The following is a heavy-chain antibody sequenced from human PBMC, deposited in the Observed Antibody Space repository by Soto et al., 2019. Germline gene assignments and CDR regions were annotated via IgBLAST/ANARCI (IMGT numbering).Heavy chain of an antibody. J-gene: IGHJ3*02. CDR3: ASPTLGAFDI. D-gene: IGHD3-16*01. Sequence: QLQLQESGPGLVKPSETLSLTCTVSGASISSSNYYWGWIRQPPGKGLEWIGSIYYSRSTSYNSSLKRRVTISVDTSKNQFSLRLRSVTAADTALYYCASPTLGAFDIWGQGTMVTVSS. V-gene: IGHV4-39*01. CDR2: IYYSRST. CDR1: GASISSSNYY.